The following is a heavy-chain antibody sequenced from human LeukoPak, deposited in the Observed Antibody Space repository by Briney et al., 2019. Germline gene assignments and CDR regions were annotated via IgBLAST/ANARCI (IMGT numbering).Heavy chain of an antibody. J-gene: IGHJ4*02. V-gene: IGHV4-39*07. D-gene: IGHD3-3*01. CDR2: IYYSGST. CDR1: GGSISSGTYY. CDR3: ARAGLLRFLEWLPFDY. Sequence: SETLSLTCTVSGGSISSGTYYWGWIRQPPGKGLEWIGSIYYSGSTYYNPSLKSRVTISVDTSKNQFSLKLSSVTAADTAVYYCARAGLLRFLEWLPFDYWGQGTLVTVSS.